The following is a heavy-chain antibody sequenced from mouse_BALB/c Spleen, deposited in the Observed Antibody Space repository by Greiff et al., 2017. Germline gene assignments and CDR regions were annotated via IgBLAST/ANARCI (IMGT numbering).Heavy chain of an antibody. CDR1: GYSITSGYY. CDR2: ISYDGSN. CDR3: ANYYRYDGFAD. D-gene: IGHD2-14*01. J-gene: IGHJ3*01. Sequence: EVKLMESGPGLVKPSQSLSLTCSVTGYSITSGYYWNWIRQFPGNKLEWMGYISYDGSNNYNPSLKNRISITRDTSKNQFFLKLNSVTTEDTATYYCANYYRYDGFADWGQGTLVTVSA. V-gene: IGHV3-6*02.